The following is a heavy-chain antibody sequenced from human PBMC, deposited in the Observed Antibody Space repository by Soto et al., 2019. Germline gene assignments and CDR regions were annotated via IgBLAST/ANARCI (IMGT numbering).Heavy chain of an antibody. CDR1: GFTFSSYA. V-gene: IGHV3-23*01. CDR3: ATSQPTIYGYPLYFDY. CDR2: VSGNGVST. Sequence: EVQLLESGGGLVQPGGSLRLSCAASGFTFSSYAMSWVRQAPGKGLEWVSTVSGNGVSTYYADSVRGRFTISRDNFKSTLYLQMNCLRAEDTTVYYCATSQPTIYGYPLYFDYWGQGTLVTVSS. J-gene: IGHJ4*02. D-gene: IGHD5-12*01.